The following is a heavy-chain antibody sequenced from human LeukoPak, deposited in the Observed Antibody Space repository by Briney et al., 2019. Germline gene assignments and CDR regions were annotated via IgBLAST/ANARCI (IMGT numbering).Heavy chain of an antibody. CDR2: INHSGST. D-gene: IGHD3-10*01. Sequence: PSETLSLTCAVYGGSFSGYYWSWIRQPPGKGLEWIGEINHSGSTNYNPSLKSRVTISVDTSKNQFSLKLSSVTAADTAVYYCARVTYGSGSYRDLNWFDPWGQGTLVTVSS. CDR3: ARVTYGSGSYRDLNWFDP. CDR1: GGSFSGYY. J-gene: IGHJ5*02. V-gene: IGHV4-34*01.